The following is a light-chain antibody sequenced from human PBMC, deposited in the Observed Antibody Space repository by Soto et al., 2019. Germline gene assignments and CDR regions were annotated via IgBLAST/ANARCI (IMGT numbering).Light chain of an antibody. J-gene: IGKJ1*01. V-gene: IGKV3-15*01. Sequence: EIVMTQSPATLSVSPGERATLSCRARQSVSSNLALYQHKPGQAPRLLIYGAATRATGIPARFSGSGSGTEFTLTISSLQSEDFAVYYCQQYNNWPMFGQGTKVEIK. CDR3: QQYNNWPM. CDR1: QSVSSN. CDR2: GAA.